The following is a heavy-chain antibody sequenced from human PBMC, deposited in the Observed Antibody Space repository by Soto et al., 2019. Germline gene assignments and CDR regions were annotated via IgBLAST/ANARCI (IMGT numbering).Heavy chain of an antibody. D-gene: IGHD3-9*01. CDR1: GGSISSYY. J-gene: IGHJ4*02. CDR2: IYYSGST. CDR3: ARAGDRLDFDY. V-gene: IGHV4-59*01. Sequence: SETLSLTCTVSGGSISSYYWSWIRQPPGKGLEWIGYIYYSGSTXYNPSLXSXXXXSXXTSKNQFSLKLSSVTAADTAVYYCARAGDRLDFDYWGQGTLVTVSS.